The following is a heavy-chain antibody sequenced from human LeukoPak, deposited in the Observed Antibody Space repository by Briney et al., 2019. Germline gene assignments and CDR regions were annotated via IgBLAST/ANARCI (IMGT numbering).Heavy chain of an antibody. CDR1: GFIFSDYN. CDR2: ISGDGGRT. J-gene: IGHJ4*02. Sequence: VGCLRLSRAASGFIFSDYNMHWVRQVPGKGLEWVSIISGDGGRTSYADSVKGRVTISRDNSKNSLYLQMNSLRTEDTAFYYCAKDVSGSIDSWGQGTLVTVSS. CDR3: AKDVSGSIDS. D-gene: IGHD5/OR15-5a*01. V-gene: IGHV3-43*02.